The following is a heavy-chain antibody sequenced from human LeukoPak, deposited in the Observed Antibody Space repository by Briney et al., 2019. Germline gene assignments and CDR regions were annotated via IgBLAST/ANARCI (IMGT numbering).Heavy chain of an antibody. CDR3: ARTHDYGDYADY. V-gene: IGHV4-59*01. CDR2: IFYSGST. Sequence: SETLSLTCTVSGDSISSYYWSWIRQPPGKGLEWVGYIFYSGSTNYNPSLKSRVTISVDTSKHQFSLKLGSVTAADTAVYYCARTHDYGDYADYWGQGILVTVSS. CDR1: GDSISSYY. J-gene: IGHJ4*02. D-gene: IGHD4-17*01.